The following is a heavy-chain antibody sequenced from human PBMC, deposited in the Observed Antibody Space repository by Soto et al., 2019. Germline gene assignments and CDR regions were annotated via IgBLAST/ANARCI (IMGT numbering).Heavy chain of an antibody. CDR2: IWYDGSNK. CDR3: ASHYYGSGSTDY. J-gene: IGHJ4*02. D-gene: IGHD3-10*01. Sequence: QVQLVESGGGVVQPGRSLRLSCAASGFTFSSYGMHWVRQAPGKGLEWVAVIWYDGSNKYYADSVKVRFTISRDNSKNTLYLQMNTLRAEDTAVYYCASHYYGSGSTDYWGQGTLVTVSS. CDR1: GFTFSSYG. V-gene: IGHV3-33*01.